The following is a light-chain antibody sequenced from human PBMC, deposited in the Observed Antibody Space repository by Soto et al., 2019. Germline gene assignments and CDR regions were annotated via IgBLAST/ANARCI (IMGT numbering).Light chain of an antibody. Sequence: DIQMTQSPSSVSTSVGDRVTIACRASQDISRWLAWYQQKPGKAPKLRIYAASSLQSGVPSRFSGSGSGTDFTLTISSLQPEDFAIYYCQQTNSFPLTFGGGTKVEIK. V-gene: IGKV1-12*01. CDR1: QDISRW. CDR3: QQTNSFPLT. J-gene: IGKJ4*01. CDR2: AAS.